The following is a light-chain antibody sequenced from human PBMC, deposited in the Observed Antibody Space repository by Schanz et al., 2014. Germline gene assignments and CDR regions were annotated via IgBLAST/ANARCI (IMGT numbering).Light chain of an antibody. CDR2: GAS. Sequence: ETVLTQSPGTLSLSPGEGATLSCRASQSVRNNYVSWYQQKPGQAPRLLIYGASNRATGIPDRFSGSGSGTNFTLTISRLEPEDNVVYYCQQYGTSPPWTFGLGTIVEIK. V-gene: IGKV3-20*01. J-gene: IGKJ1*01. CDR1: QSVRNNY. CDR3: QQYGTSPPWT.